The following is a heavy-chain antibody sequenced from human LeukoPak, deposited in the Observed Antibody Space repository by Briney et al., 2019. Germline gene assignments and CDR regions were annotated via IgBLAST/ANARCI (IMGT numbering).Heavy chain of an antibody. V-gene: IGHV1-18*01. D-gene: IGHD3-10*01. CDR2: ISAHNGNT. CDR1: GYTFTSYG. J-gene: IGHJ6*02. Sequence: ASVKISCKASGYTFTSYGISGVRQAPGQGLEWMGGISAHNGNTNYAQKLQGRVTMTTDTSTSTAYMEVRSLRSDDTAVYYCARVVVYGMDVWGQGTTVTVSS. CDR3: ARVVVYGMDV.